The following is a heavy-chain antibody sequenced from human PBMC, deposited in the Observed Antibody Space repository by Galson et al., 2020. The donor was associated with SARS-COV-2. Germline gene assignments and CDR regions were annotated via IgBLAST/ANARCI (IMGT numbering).Heavy chain of an antibody. CDR2: ISYDGSNK. CDR3: AKDRLPFLEWLLSASFDY. J-gene: IGHJ4*02. Sequence: TGGSLRLSCAASGFTFSSYGVHWVRQAPGKGLEWVAVISYDGSNKYYADSVKGRFTISRDNSKNTLYLQMNSLRAEDTAVYHCAKDRLPFLEWLLSASFDYWGQGTLVTVSS. CDR1: GFTFSSYG. V-gene: IGHV3-30*18. D-gene: IGHD3-3*01.